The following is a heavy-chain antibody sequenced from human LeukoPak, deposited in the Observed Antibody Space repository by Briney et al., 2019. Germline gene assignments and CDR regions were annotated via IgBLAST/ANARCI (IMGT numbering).Heavy chain of an antibody. V-gene: IGHV1-24*01. CDR1: GYTLTELS. CDR3: ATASPRIVGASFSTYWYFDL. D-gene: IGHD1-26*01. J-gene: IGHJ2*01. CDR2: FDPEDGET. Sequence: ASVKVSCKVSGYTLTELSMHWVRQAPGKGLEWMGGFDPEDGETIYAQKFQGRVTMTEDTSTDTAYTELSSLRSEDTAVYYCATASPRIVGASFSTYWYFDLWGRGTLVTVSS.